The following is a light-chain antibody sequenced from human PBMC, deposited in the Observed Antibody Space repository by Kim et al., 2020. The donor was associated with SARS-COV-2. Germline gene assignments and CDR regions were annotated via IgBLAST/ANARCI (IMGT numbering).Light chain of an antibody. CDR1: QSITSS. V-gene: IGKV1-39*01. CDR2: AAS. CDR3: QQNYNTPLT. J-gene: IGKJ3*01. Sequence: ASVGDRFTITCRASQSITSSLTWYQQKPGKAPNLLIYAASRLQSGVPSRCSGSGSGTDFTLTISSLQPEDVASYYCQQNYNTPLTFGPGTKVDIK.